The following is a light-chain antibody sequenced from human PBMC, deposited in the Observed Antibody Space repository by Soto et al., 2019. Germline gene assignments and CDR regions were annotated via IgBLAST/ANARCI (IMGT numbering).Light chain of an antibody. CDR1: SSDVGGYNY. Sequence: QSVLPQPASGSGSPGQSITISCTGTSSDVGGYNYVSWYQQHPGKAPKLMIYDVSNRPSGVSNRFSGSKSGNTASLTISGLQAEDEADYYCSSYTSSSTPLVFGTGTKVTVL. V-gene: IGLV2-14*01. CDR2: DVS. CDR3: SSYTSSSTPLV. J-gene: IGLJ1*01.